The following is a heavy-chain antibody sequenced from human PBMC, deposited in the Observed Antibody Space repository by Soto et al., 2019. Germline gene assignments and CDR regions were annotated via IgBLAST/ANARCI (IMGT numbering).Heavy chain of an antibody. V-gene: IGHV3-48*04. CDR3: ARFYYDSSGYLPSPYYYYYGMVV. D-gene: IGHD3-22*01. Sequence: RLSCAPSGFTCSGWSMNWVRQAPGKGRKWVSYISSSSSTIYYADSVKGRFTISRDNAKNSLYLQMNSLRAEDTAVYYCARFYYDSSGYLPSPYYYYYGMVVWGQGTTVTVSS. J-gene: IGHJ6*02. CDR1: GFTCSGWS. CDR2: ISSSSSTI.